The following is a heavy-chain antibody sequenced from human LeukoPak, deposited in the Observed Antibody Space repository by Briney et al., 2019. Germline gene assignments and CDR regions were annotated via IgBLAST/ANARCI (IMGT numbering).Heavy chain of an antibody. CDR2: IYYTGSS. J-gene: IGHJ4*01. CDR3: ASRKLGNDY. V-gene: IGHV4-59*02. D-gene: IGHD7-27*01. CDR1: GDSVSDYY. Sequence: PSETLSLTCTVSGDSVSDYYWSWIRQSPGKGLEWIGYIYYTGSSSYNPSLRSRVTISADTSKNQFSLKLSSVTAADTAVYYCASRKLGNDYWGQGTLVTVSS.